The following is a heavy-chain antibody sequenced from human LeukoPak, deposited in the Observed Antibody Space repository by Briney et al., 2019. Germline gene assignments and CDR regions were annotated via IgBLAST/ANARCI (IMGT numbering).Heavy chain of an antibody. D-gene: IGHD3-22*01. CDR2: IIPIFGTA. V-gene: IGHV1-69*13. CDR1: GGTFSSYA. Sequence: SVKVSCKASGGTFSSYAISWVRQAPRQGLEWMGGIIPIFGTANYAQNFQGRVTITADESTSTAYMELTSLRSEDTAVYYCVRDGSYYDSSGYYYLYWGQGTLVTVSS. CDR3: VRDGSYYDSSGYYYLY. J-gene: IGHJ4*02.